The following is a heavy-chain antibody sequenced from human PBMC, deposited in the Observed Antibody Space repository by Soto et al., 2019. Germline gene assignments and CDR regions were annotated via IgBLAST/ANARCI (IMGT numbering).Heavy chain of an antibody. Sequence: QAPLVQSGAEVKKPGASVKVSCKASGYTFTIYEIYWVRQAPGQKIEWMGWINVGNGNTKYSQKFQGRVTITRVTSARTAYLELSGLRTEDTAVYGWARIYHGLGVWGTGTTVTV. CDR3: ARIYHGLGV. CDR1: GYTFTIYE. CDR2: INVGNGNT. D-gene: IGHD7-27*01. V-gene: IGHV1-3*01. J-gene: IGHJ6*03.